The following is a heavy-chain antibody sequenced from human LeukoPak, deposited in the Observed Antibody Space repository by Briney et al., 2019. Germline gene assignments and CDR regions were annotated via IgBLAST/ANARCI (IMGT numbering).Heavy chain of an antibody. V-gene: IGHV1-18*01. CDR1: GYTFTSYG. D-gene: IGHD2-2*01. CDR3: ARGVPAAMPRSPLFDY. J-gene: IGHJ4*02. CDR2: ISAYNGNT. Sequence: GASVKVSCKASGYTFTSYGISWVRQAPGQGLEWMGWISAYNGNTNYAQKLQGRVTMTTDTSTSTAYMELRSLRSDDTAAYYCARGVPAAMPRSPLFDYWGQGTLVTVSS.